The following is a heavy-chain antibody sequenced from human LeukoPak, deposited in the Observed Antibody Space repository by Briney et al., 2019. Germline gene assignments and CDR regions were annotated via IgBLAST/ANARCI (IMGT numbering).Heavy chain of an antibody. CDR3: ARALRHDAFDI. D-gene: IGHD6-6*01. J-gene: IGHJ3*02. Sequence: GGSLRLSCAASGFTFSSYAMHWVRQAPGKGLEWVAVISYDGSNKYYADSVKGRFTISRDNSKNTLYPQMNSLRAEDTAVYYCARALRHDAFDIWGQGTMVTVSS. CDR1: GFTFSSYA. CDR2: ISYDGSNK. V-gene: IGHV3-30*01.